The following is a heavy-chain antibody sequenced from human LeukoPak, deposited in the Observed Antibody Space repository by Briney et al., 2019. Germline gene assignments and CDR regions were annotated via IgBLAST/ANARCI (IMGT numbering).Heavy chain of an antibody. CDR1: GGSFSGYY. CDR3: ARDPGAPYGSGSYYI. J-gene: IGHJ4*02. CDR2: INHSGST. V-gene: IGHV4-34*01. Sequence: KPSETLSLTCAVYGGSFSGYYWSWIRQPPGKGLEWIGEINHSGSTNYNPSLKSRVTISVDTSKNQFSLKLSSVTAADTAVYYCARDPGAPYGSGSYYIWGQGTLVTVSS. D-gene: IGHD3-10*01.